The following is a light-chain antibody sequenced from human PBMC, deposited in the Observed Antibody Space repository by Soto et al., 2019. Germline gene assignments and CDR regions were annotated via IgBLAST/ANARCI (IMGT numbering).Light chain of an antibody. Sequence: EIVLTQSPATLSLSPGERATLSCRASQSVSSYLAWCQQKPGQAPRLLIYDASNRATGIPARFSGSGSGTDFTLTISSLEPEDFAVYYCQQRSNWPPWTFGQGTKGAIK. CDR2: DAS. CDR1: QSVSSY. J-gene: IGKJ1*01. CDR3: QQRSNWPPWT. V-gene: IGKV3-11*01.